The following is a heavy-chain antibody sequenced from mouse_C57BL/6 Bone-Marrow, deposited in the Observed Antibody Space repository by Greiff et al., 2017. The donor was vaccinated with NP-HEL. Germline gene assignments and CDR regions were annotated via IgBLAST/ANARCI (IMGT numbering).Heavy chain of an antibody. CDR1: GYTFTSYW. J-gene: IGHJ1*03. D-gene: IGHD6-2*01. CDR2: IDPSASYT. Sequence: QVQLQQPGAELVKPGASVKLSCKASGYTFTSYWMQWVKQRPGQGLEWIGEIDPSASYTTYNRKFKGKATLTVATSSSTAYMQLSSLTSEDAAVYYCARGRLNWYFDVWGTGTTVTVSS. CDR3: ARGRLNWYFDV. V-gene: IGHV1-50*01.